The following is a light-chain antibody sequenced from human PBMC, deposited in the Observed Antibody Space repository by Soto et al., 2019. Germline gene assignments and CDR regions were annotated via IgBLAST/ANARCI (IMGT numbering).Light chain of an antibody. CDR2: WAS. Sequence: DIVMTQSPDSLAVSLGERATINCKSNQSVLYSSNNKNYLAWYQQKPGQPPKLLIYWASTRESGVPDRFSGSGSGTDFTLTVSSLQTEDVALYYCQQYCSAPQTFGQGTKVEIK. V-gene: IGKV4-1*01. CDR1: QSVLYSSNNKNY. J-gene: IGKJ1*01. CDR3: QQYCSAPQT.